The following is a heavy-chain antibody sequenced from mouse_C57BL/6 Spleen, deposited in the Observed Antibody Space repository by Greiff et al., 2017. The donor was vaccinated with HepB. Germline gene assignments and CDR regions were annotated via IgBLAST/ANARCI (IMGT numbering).Heavy chain of an antibody. Sequence: EVKLVESGGGLVKPGGSLKLSCAASGFTFSSYAMSWVRQTPEKRLEWVATISDGGSYTYYPDNVKGRFTISRDNAKNNLYLQMRHLKSEDTAMYYCARDRYYGSSYDYYAMDYWGQGTSVTVSS. J-gene: IGHJ4*01. V-gene: IGHV5-4*01. CDR1: GFTFSSYA. CDR3: ARDRYYGSSYDYYAMDY. D-gene: IGHD1-1*01. CDR2: ISDGGSYT.